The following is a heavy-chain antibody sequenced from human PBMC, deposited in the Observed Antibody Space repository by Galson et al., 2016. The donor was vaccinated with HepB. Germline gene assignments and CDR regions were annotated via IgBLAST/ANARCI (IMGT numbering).Heavy chain of an antibody. CDR3: AKPTNSDAFHI. CDR2: IRDKANNYTT. J-gene: IGHJ3*02. D-gene: IGHD5-12*01. V-gene: IGHV3-72*01. Sequence: SLRLSCAASGLTFSDHYMDWVRQAPGKGLEWVGRIRDKANNYTTEYAASVEGRFSVSTDESKNSLYLQMNSLETEDTAVYYCAKPTNSDAFHILGQGTMVTVSS. CDR1: GLTFSDHY.